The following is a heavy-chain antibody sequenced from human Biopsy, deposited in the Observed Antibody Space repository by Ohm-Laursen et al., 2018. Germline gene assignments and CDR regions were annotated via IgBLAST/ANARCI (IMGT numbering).Heavy chain of an antibody. CDR1: GFTFCDCY. Sequence: GSLRLSCAASGFTFCDCYMSWIRQAPGKGLEWLSYISGSGVTKMYADSVKGRFTVSRDNAKNSLYLEMNNLTVEDTAVYYCATDGAGSYNENWGQGTLVSVPS. D-gene: IGHD3-10*01. CDR2: ISGSGVTK. J-gene: IGHJ4*02. V-gene: IGHV3-11*01. CDR3: ATDGAGSYNEN.